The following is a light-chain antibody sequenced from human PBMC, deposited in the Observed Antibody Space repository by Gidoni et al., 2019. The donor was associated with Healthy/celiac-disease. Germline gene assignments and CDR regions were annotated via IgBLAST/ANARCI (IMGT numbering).Light chain of an antibody. CDR2: GAS. V-gene: IGKV3-15*01. CDR1: QSGSSK. CDR3: QQYNNWPTWT. J-gene: IGKJ1*01. Sequence: ELVMTQSPATPSVSPGESTTLSCRASQSGSSKLAWYQQKPGQAPRLLIYGASTRATGIPAWCSGSGSAREFTLTISSLQSEDFSVYYCQQYNNWPTWTFGQGTKVEIK.